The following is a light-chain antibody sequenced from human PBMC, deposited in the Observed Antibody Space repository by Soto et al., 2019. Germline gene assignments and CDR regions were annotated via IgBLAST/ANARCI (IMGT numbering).Light chain of an antibody. CDR1: QDISNY. Sequence: DIQMTQSPSSLSASVGDRGTITCQASQDISNYLNCYQQTPRKAPNLLIYAASNLETGAPSRFSGSGSGTDFTFTISRLPPEDIATYYCQQYDNLPLTFGGGTKVDIK. CDR3: QQYDNLPLT. CDR2: AAS. V-gene: IGKV1-33*01. J-gene: IGKJ4*01.